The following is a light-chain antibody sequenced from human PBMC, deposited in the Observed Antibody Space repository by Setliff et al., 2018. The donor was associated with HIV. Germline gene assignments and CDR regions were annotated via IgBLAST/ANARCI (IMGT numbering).Light chain of an antibody. CDR3: SSYAITNTLP. CDR2: AVR. J-gene: IGLJ1*01. V-gene: IGLV2-14*01. CDR1: SSDVGGYNY. Sequence: QSALTQPASVSGSPGQSITISCTGTSSDVGGYNYVSWYQQHPGKAPKLIIYAVRNRPSGVSNRFSGSKSGNTASLTISGLQAEDEGDYYCSSYAITNTLPFGTGTKVTVL.